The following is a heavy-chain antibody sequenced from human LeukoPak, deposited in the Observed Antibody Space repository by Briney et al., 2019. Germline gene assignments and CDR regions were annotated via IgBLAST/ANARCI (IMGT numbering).Heavy chain of an antibody. CDR2: IRYDGFNK. V-gene: IGHV3-30*02. CDR3: ATRSSPLDY. J-gene: IGHJ4*02. CDR1: GFTFSNYD. Sequence: PGGSLRLSCAASGFTFSNYDIHWVRQAPGKGLEWVAFIRYDGFNKYYADSVKGRFTISRDNSKNTLYLQMNSLRAEDTAVYYCATRSSPLDYWGQGTLVTVSS. D-gene: IGHD3-10*01.